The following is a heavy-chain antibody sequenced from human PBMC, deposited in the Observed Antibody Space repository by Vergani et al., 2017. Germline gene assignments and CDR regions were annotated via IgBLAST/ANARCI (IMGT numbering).Heavy chain of an antibody. Sequence: QVQLQESGPGLVKPSQTLSLTCTVSGGSISSGSYYWSWIRQPAGKGLEWIGRIYTSGSTNYNPSLKSRVTISVDTSKNQFSLKLSSVTAADTAVYYCARESGLYGSGSGIIDYWGQGTLVTVSS. CDR1: GGSISSGSYY. J-gene: IGHJ4*02. CDR3: ARESGLYGSGSGIIDY. CDR2: IYTSGST. V-gene: IGHV4-61*02. D-gene: IGHD3-10*01.